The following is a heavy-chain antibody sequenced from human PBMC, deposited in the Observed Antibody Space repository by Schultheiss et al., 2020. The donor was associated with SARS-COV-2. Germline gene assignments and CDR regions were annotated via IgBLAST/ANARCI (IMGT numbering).Heavy chain of an antibody. V-gene: IGHV3-30*03. J-gene: IGHJ4*02. CDR1: GFTFSSYG. CDR3: ARDRSFRGVKDY. D-gene: IGHD3-10*01. Sequence: GESLKISCAASGFTFSSYGMHWVRQAPGKGLEWVAVISYDGSNKYYADSVKGRFTISRDNSKNTLYLQMNSLRAEDTAVYYCARDRSFRGVKDYWGQGTLVTVSS. CDR2: ISYDGSNK.